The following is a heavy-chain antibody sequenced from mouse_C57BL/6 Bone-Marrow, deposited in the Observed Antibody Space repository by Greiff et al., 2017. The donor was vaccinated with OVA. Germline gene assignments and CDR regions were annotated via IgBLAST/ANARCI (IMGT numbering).Heavy chain of an antibody. CDR3: TESYYDGSSLAWFAY. J-gene: IGHJ3*01. CDR1: GYTFTDYE. D-gene: IGHD1-1*01. Sequence: VQLQQSGAELVRPGASVTLSCKASGYTFTDYEMHWVKQTPVHGLEWIGALAPATGGTAYTQKFKGKAILTADQSSSTAYMELRSLTSEDSAVYYCTESYYDGSSLAWFAYWGQGTLVTVSA. CDR2: LAPATGGT. V-gene: IGHV1-15*01.